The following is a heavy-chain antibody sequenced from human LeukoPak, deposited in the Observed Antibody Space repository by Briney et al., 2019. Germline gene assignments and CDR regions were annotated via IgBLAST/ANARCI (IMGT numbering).Heavy chain of an antibody. D-gene: IGHD3-10*01. J-gene: IGHJ4*02. CDR1: GFTFSSYA. CDR3: AKPRRDGSGSFVENYYFDY. Sequence: GGSLRLSCAASGFTFSSYAMHWVRQAPGKGLEWVAVISYDGSNKYYSDSVKGRFTISRDNSKNTLYLQMNSLRAEDTAVYYCAKPRRDGSGSFVENYYFDYWGQGTLVTVSS. V-gene: IGHV3-30-3*02. CDR2: ISYDGSNK.